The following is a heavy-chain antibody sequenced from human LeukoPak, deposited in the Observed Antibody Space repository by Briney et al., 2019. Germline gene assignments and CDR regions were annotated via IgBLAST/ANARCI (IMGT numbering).Heavy chain of an antibody. Sequence: GRSLRLSCAASGFTFSSYGMHWVRQAPGKGLEWVAVIWYDGSNKYYADSVKGRFTISRDNSKNTLYLQMNSLRAEDTAVYYCARVLSSSGYHEDYYYYGMDVWGQGTLVTVSS. J-gene: IGHJ6*02. CDR1: GFTFSSYG. V-gene: IGHV3-33*01. CDR3: ARVLSSSGYHEDYYYYGMDV. D-gene: IGHD3-22*01. CDR2: IWYDGSNK.